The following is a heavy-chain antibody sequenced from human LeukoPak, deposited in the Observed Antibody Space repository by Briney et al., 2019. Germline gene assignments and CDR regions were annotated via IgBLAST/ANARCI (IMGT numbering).Heavy chain of an antibody. Sequence: PSETLSLTCTVSGGSISSSSYYWVWVRQPPGKGLDWIGSIYYGGSTYYNPSLKSRVTISVDTSKNQFSLRLSSVTAADTAVYYCARLEYTSGLDYWGQGTLVTVSS. J-gene: IGHJ4*02. CDR2: IYYGGST. D-gene: IGHD6-19*01. CDR1: GGSISSSSYY. CDR3: ARLEYTSGLDY. V-gene: IGHV4-39*01.